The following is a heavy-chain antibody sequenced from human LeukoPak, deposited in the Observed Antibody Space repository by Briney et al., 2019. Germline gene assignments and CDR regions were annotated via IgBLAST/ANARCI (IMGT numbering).Heavy chain of an antibody. CDR2: ISASGGST. Sequence: PGESLRLSCAASGFTFSTYAMSWVRQAPGKGLEWVPAISASGGSTYYADSVKGRFTIYRDNSRNTLYLQMNSLRAEDTAVYYCAKHRVAADSMWAFDYWGQGNLVTVSS. J-gene: IGHJ4*02. CDR1: GFTFSTYA. CDR3: AKHRVAADSMWAFDY. D-gene: IGHD3-3*02. V-gene: IGHV3-23*01.